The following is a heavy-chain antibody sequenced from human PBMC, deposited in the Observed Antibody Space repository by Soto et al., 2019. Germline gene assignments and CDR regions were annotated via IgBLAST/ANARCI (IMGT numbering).Heavy chain of an antibody. D-gene: IGHD3-3*01. CDR3: ARSKDSDDIDFKIGF. V-gene: IGHV3-30*03. CDR2: ISFDGSDK. J-gene: IGHJ4*02. Sequence: QVQLVESGGGVVQPGRSLRLSCAASGFTFSSYGMHWVRQAPGKGLEWVAVISFDGSDKYYGDSVKGRLTVSRDNSKNTLYVQMNSLRAEDTAVYYCARSKDSDDIDFKIGFWGQGTLVTVSS. CDR1: GFTFSSYG.